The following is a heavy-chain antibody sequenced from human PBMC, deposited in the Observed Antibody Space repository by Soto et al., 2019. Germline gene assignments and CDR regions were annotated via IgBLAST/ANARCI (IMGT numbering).Heavy chain of an antibody. V-gene: IGHV1-69*13. CDR1: GGTFSSYA. CDR2: IIPIFGTA. D-gene: IGHD2-15*01. Sequence: ASVKVSCKASGGTFSSYAISWVRQAPGQGLEWMGGIIPIFGTANYAQKFQGRVTITADESTSTAYMELSSLRSEDTAVYYCARVGVVVAATRPYYYYYYGMDVWGQGTTVTVSS. J-gene: IGHJ6*02. CDR3: ARVGVVVAATRPYYYYYYGMDV.